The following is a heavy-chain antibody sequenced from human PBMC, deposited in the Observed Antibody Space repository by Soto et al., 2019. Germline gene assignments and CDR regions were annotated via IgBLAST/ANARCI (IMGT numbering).Heavy chain of an antibody. CDR3: ASLYNQITIFGVPRPPDY. CDR2: ISYDGSNK. V-gene: IGHV3-30-3*01. J-gene: IGHJ4*02. D-gene: IGHD3-3*01. CDR1: GFTFSSYA. Sequence: PGGSLRLSCAASGFTFSSYAMHWVRQAPGKGLEWVAVISYDGSNKYYADSVKGRFTISRDNSKNTLYPQMNSLRAEDTAVYYCASLYNQITIFGVPRPPDYWGQGTLVTVSS.